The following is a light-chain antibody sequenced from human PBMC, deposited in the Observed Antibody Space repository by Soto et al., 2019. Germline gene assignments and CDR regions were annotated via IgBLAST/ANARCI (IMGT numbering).Light chain of an antibody. CDR3: SSYTSTSSTLVV. CDR2: EVS. J-gene: IGLJ2*01. Sequence: QSALTQPASVSGSPGQSITISCTGTSSAVGGYDSVSWYQQHPGKAPKLMIYEVSNRPSGVSNRFSGSKSGNTASLTISGLQAEDEADYFCSSYTSTSSTLVVFGGGTQLTVL. V-gene: IGLV2-14*01. CDR1: SSAVGGYDS.